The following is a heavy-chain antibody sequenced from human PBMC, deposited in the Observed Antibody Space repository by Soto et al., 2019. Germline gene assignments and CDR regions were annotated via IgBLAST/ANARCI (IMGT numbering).Heavy chain of an antibody. Sequence: QVQLQESGPGLVKPSQTLSFTCTVSGGSINSGGYCWSWIRQHPGKGLDWIGCISYGGSTSYNPSLKTRVTISVDTSKNQFSLKLPSVTAAATAVYYCSRGILVWGQGALITVSS. V-gene: IGHV4-31*03. CDR1: GGSINSGGYC. CDR2: ISYGGST. D-gene: IGHD5-18*01. J-gene: IGHJ4*02. CDR3: SRGILV.